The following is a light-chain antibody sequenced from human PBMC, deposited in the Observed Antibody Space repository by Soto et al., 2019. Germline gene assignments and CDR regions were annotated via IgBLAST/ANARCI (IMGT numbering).Light chain of an antibody. V-gene: IGKV3-20*01. CDR1: QSVSSNY. Sequence: EIVLTQSPGTLYLSPGERATLSCRASQSVSSNYLAWYRRKPGQAPRLLIYGASSRATGIPDRFSGSGSGTDFTLTITRLEPEDFAVYYCQQYGSSPPTFGPGTRVEIK. CDR3: QQYGSSPPT. CDR2: GAS. J-gene: IGKJ1*01.